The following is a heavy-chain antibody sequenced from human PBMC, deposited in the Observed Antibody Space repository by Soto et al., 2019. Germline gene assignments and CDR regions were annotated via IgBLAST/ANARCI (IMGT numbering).Heavy chain of an antibody. Sequence: GGSLRLSCAASGFTFSSYSMNWVRQAPGKGLEWVSSISSSSSYIYYAASVKGRFTISRDNAKNSLYLQMNSLRAEDTAVYYCASPCYHHVWGSSPLDVWGQGTTVTVSS. V-gene: IGHV3-21*01. D-gene: IGHD3-16*01. CDR3: ASPCYHHVWGSSPLDV. CDR1: GFTFSSYS. J-gene: IGHJ6*01. CDR2: ISSSSSYI.